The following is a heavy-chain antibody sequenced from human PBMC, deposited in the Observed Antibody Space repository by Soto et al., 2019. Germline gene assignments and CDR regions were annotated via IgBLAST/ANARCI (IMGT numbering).Heavy chain of an antibody. V-gene: IGHV3-33*01. Sequence: QVQLVESGGGVVQPGTSLRLSCAASGFLFSRFGMHWVRQAPGKGLEWVAVIVNHGVRKDYADSVMGRFTISRDNSRNTLFLEMSSRRVEDTAIYYCARDDEYDDNGLDYWGQGTLVTVSS. CDR3: ARDDEYDDNGLDY. D-gene: IGHD1-1*01. J-gene: IGHJ4*02. CDR1: GFLFSRFG. CDR2: IVNHGVRK.